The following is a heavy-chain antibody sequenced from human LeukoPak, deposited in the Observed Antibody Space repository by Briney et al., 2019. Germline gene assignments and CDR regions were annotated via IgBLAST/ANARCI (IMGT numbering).Heavy chain of an antibody. D-gene: IGHD3-3*01. V-gene: IGHV1-2*02. J-gene: IGHJ4*02. CDR1: GHTFTGYY. CDR2: INPNSGGT. Sequence: ASVKVSCKASGHTFTGYYMHWVRQAPGQGLEWMGWINPNSGGTNYAQKFQGRVTMTGDTSISTAYMELSRLRSDDTAVYYCARDYEKRFDYWGQGTLVTVSS. CDR3: ARDYEKRFDY.